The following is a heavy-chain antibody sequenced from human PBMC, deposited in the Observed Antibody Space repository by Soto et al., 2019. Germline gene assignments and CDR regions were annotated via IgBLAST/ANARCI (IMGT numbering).Heavy chain of an antibody. J-gene: IGHJ2*01. D-gene: IGHD3-3*02. CDR3: ARDPHFFFQAEDGIRDL. CDR2: IWYDGSNK. Sequence: WVRQAPGKGLECVAVIWYDGSNKYYADSVKGRFTISRDNSKNTLYLQMDSLRAEDTAVYYCARDPHFFFQAEDGIRDL. V-gene: IGHV3-33*01.